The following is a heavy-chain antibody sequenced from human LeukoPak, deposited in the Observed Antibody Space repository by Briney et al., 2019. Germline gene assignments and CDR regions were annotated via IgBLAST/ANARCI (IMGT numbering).Heavy chain of an antibody. V-gene: IGHV1-18*01. J-gene: IGHJ2*01. CDR2: ISAYNGNT. CDR3: ARDAVPAAMNDYWYFDL. CDR1: GYTFTSYG. D-gene: IGHD2-2*01. Sequence: ASVKVSCKASGYTFTSYGISWVRQAPGQGLEWMGWISAYNGNTNYAQKLQGRVTMTTDTSTSTAYMELRSLRSDDTAVYYCARDAVPAAMNDYWYFDLWGRGTLVTVSS.